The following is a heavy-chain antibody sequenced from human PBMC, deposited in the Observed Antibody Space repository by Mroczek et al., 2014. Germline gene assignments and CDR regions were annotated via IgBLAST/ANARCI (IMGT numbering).Heavy chain of an antibody. J-gene: IGHJ4*02. CDR1: GFTFSGSA. D-gene: IGHD6-6*01. Sequence: VQLVESGGGLVQPGGSLKLSCAASGFTFSGSAMHWVRQASGKGLEWVGRIRSKANSYATAYAASVKGRFTISRDDSKNTAYLQMNSLKTEDTAVYYCTRLLAPDSSSYPQGHYWGQGTLVTVSS. CDR3: TRLLAPDSSSYPQGHY. CDR2: IRSKANSYAT. V-gene: IGHV3-73*01.